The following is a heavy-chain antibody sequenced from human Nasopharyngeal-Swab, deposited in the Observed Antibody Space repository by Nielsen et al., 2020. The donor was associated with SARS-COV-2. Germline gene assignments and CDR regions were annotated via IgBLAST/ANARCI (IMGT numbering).Heavy chain of an antibody. Sequence: VRQAPGKGLVWVSRINSDGSSTSYADSVKGRFTISRDNSKNTLYLQMNSLRAEDTAVYYCATKVTRDAFDIWGQGTMVTVSS. CDR2: INSDGSST. CDR3: ATKVTRDAFDI. J-gene: IGHJ3*02. V-gene: IGHV3-74*01. D-gene: IGHD4-11*01.